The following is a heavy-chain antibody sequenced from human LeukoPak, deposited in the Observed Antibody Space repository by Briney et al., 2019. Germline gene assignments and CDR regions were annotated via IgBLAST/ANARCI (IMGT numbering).Heavy chain of an antibody. CDR3: ARGKDTVMGNRNYFDY. D-gene: IGHD5-18*01. CDR2: INPSGGST. Sequence: ASVKVSCKASGYTFNSYYMHWVRQAPGQGLEWMGIINPSGGSTSYAQKFQGRVTMTRDTSTSTVYMELSSLGSEDTAVYYCARGKDTVMGNRNYFDYWGQGTLVTVSS. J-gene: IGHJ4*02. CDR1: GYTFNSYY. V-gene: IGHV1-46*02.